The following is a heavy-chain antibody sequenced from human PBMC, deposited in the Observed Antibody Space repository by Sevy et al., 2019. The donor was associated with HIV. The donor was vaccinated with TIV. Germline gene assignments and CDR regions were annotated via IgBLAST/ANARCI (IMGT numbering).Heavy chain of an antibody. CDR1: GFTFSGSA. CDR3: TRPLYYYDSSGYSPPDAFDI. J-gene: IGHJ3*02. CDR2: IRSKANSYAT. D-gene: IGHD3-22*01. V-gene: IGHV3-73*01. Sequence: GGSLRLSCAASGFTFSGSAMHWVRQASGKGLEWVGRIRSKANSYATAYAASVKGRFTISRDDSRNTGYLQMNSLKTEDTAVYYCTRPLYYYDSSGYSPPDAFDIWGQGTMVTVSS.